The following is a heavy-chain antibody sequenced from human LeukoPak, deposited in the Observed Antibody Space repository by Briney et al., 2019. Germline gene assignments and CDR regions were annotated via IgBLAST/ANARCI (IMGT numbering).Heavy chain of an antibody. D-gene: IGHD1-26*01. J-gene: IGHJ4*02. V-gene: IGHV4-59*01. Sequence: SETLSLTCTVSGGSISSYYWSWIRQPPGKGLEWIGYIYYSGSTNYYPSLKSRVTISVDTSKNQFSLKLSSVTAADTAVYYCARGASVGATHFDYWGQGTLVTVSS. CDR1: GGSISSYY. CDR3: ARGASVGATHFDY. CDR2: IYYSGST.